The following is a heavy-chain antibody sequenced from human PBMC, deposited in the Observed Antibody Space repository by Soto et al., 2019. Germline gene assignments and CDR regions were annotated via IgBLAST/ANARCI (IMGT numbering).Heavy chain of an antibody. J-gene: IGHJ6*02. V-gene: IGHV3-74*01. Sequence: GGSLRLSCAASGFTFSSYWMHWVRQAPGKGLLWVSRIDSDGSSTNYAESVKGRFTISRDNAKNSLYLQMNSLRAEDTAVYYCARLLWFGEDYYYGMDVWGQGTTVTVSS. CDR1: GFTFSSYW. D-gene: IGHD3-10*01. CDR2: IDSDGSST. CDR3: ARLLWFGEDYYYGMDV.